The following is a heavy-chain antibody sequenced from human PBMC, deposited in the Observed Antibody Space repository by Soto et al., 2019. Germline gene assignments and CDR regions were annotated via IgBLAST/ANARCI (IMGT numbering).Heavy chain of an antibody. CDR3: ARLLLTYYDFWSGYGYYYYGMDV. CDR2: IKQDRSEK. V-gene: IGHV3-7*03. Sequence: VGSLRLSCAASGFTFSSYWMSWVRQAPGKGLEWVANIKQDRSEKYYVDSVKGRFTISRDNAKNSLYLQMNSLRAEDTAVYYCARLLLTYYDFWSGYGYYYYGMDVWGQGTTVTVSS. CDR1: GFTFSSYW. J-gene: IGHJ6*02. D-gene: IGHD3-3*01.